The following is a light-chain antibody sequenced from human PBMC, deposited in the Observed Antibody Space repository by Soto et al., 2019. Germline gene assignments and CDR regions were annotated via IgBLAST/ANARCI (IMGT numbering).Light chain of an antibody. CDR1: QDISKY. CDR2: DAS. J-gene: IGKJ4*01. CDR3: LQYDYLPLA. V-gene: IGKV1-33*01. Sequence: DIRMTQSPSSLSASVGDRVTITCQASQDISKYLNWYQQKPGRAPKLLIYDASNLEPGVPSRYSGSGSVTHITFTSSGLQTEDVDTYYCLQYDYLPLAFGGGTKGDMK.